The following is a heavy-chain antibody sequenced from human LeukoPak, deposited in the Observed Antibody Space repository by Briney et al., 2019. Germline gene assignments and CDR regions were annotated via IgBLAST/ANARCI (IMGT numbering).Heavy chain of an antibody. J-gene: IGHJ4*02. D-gene: IGHD3-9*01. CDR1: GFTFTSSA. CDR3: AAGLRYFDWLPPLGY. Sequence: SVKVSCKASGFTFTSSAVQWVRQARGQRLEWLGWIVVGSGNTNYAQKFQERVTITRDMSTSTAYMELSSLRSEDTAVYYCAAGLRYFDWLPPLGYWGQGTLVTVSS. V-gene: IGHV1-58*01. CDR2: IVVGSGNT.